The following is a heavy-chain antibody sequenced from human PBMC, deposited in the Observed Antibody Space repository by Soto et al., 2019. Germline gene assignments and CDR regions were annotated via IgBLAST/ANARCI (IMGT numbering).Heavy chain of an antibody. Sequence: EVQLLESGGGLVQPGGSLRLSCAASGFTFTSYAMTWVRQAPGKGLEWVSDISGSGGSTYYADSVKGRFTISRDNAKNTLYLQMNSLRAEDTAVYYCAKVASLQGLTVWGQGTLVTVSS. CDR1: GFTFTSYA. J-gene: IGHJ4*02. CDR3: AKVASLQGLTV. D-gene: IGHD1-1*01. V-gene: IGHV3-23*01. CDR2: ISGSGGST.